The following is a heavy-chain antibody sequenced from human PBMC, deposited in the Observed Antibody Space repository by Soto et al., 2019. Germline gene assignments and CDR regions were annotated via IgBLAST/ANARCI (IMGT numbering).Heavy chain of an antibody. D-gene: IGHD2-8*02. Sequence: QVQLLQSGSEVKKPGSSVKVSCRASGGSLSSYPVTWVRQALGQGLEWMGRIIPIVGLTNYAQKFQGRVTFTADKSTSTAHMELTIISSEAAAVSVCAGATGGHDAGGNYVALWGKGTTVIVSS. CDR1: GGSLSSYP. J-gene: IGHJ6*03. CDR2: IIPIVGLT. V-gene: IGHV1-69*02. CDR3: AGATGGHDAGGNYVAL.